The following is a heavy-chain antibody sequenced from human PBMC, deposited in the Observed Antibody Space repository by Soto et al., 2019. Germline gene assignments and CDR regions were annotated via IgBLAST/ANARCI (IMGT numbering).Heavy chain of an antibody. V-gene: IGHV3-30*18. CDR2: MARDGSRI. D-gene: IGHD1-26*01. Sequence: QVQLVESGGGAVQPGESLRLSCVASGFDFTYYAMHWVRQAPGKGLESVAVMARDGSRIHHTDSVKGRFTISRDNSKNTLYLQMNSLRKDDTAVYFCAKDEGVGGTMGLFDYWGQGTLVSVSS. J-gene: IGHJ4*02. CDR1: GFDFTYYA. CDR3: AKDEGVGGTMGLFDY.